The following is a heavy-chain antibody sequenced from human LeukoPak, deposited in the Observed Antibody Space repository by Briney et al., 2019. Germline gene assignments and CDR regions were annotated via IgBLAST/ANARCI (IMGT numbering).Heavy chain of an antibody. CDR3: AKGSLAMALDY. V-gene: IGHV3-23*01. J-gene: IGHJ4*02. CDR2: ITGSTRTT. CDR1: GFIFNSYG. D-gene: IGHD5-18*01. Sequence: RGTLRLSCAASGFIFNSYGMSWVRQAPGEGLEWVSSITGSTRTTYYADSVKGRFTISRDNSKNTLYLQMNSLRAEDMALYYCAKGSLAMALDYWGQGTLVTVSS.